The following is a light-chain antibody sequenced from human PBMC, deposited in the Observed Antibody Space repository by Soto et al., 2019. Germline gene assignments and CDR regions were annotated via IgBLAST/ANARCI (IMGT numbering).Light chain of an antibody. V-gene: IGLV1-51*01. J-gene: IGLJ3*02. Sequence: QSVLTQPPSVSAAPGQKVTISCSGSSSNIGNNHASWYQHLPGTAPKLLIFDNDKRPSGIPDRFSGSKSGTSATLGITGLRTGDEADYYCGTWDSSLSAGVFGGGTKLTVL. CDR3: GTWDSSLSAGV. CDR1: SSNIGNNH. CDR2: DND.